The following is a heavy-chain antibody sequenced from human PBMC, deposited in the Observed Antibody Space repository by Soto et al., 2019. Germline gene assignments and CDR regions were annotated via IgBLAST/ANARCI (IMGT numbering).Heavy chain of an antibody. Sequence: QLQLQESGPGLVKPPETLPLTCTVSGASVISSRYYWGWILQPPGKGLEWIGSIYYGGNTYKNPSPKSRVTISVDTSKNQFSLKLSSVTDADTAVYYCARHGRITGTQYAMDVWGQGTTVTVSS. CDR3: ARHGRITGTQYAMDV. V-gene: IGHV4-39*01. D-gene: IGHD1-20*01. CDR1: GASVISSRYY. CDR2: IYYGGNT. J-gene: IGHJ6*02.